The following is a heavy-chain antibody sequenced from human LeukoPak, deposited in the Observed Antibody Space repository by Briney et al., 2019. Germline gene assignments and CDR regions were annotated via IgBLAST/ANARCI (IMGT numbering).Heavy chain of an antibody. Sequence: WLGRTYYRSKWYNDYAVSVKSRTTINPDTSKNQFSLQLNSVTPEDTAVYYCARGVVALDYWGQGTLVTVSS. V-gene: IGHV6-1*01. CDR3: ARGVVALDY. J-gene: IGHJ4*02. CDR2: TYYRSKWYN. D-gene: IGHD2-15*01.